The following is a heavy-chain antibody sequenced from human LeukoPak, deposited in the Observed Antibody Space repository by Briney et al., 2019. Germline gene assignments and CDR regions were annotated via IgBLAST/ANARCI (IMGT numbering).Heavy chain of an antibody. CDR2: INHSGST. CDR3: ASGPYGSGSTHPPLDY. CDR1: GGSFSGYY. V-gene: IGHV4-34*01. D-gene: IGHD3-10*01. J-gene: IGHJ4*02. Sequence: ASETLSLTCAVYGGSFSGYYWSWIRQPPGKGLEWIGEINHSGSTNYNPSLKSRVTISVDTSKNQFSLKLSSVTAADTAVYYCASGPYGSGSTHPPLDYWGQGTLVTVSS.